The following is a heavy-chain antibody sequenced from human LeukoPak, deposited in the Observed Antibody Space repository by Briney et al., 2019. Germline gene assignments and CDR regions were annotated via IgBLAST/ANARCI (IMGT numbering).Heavy chain of an antibody. V-gene: IGHV3-30*03. CDR2: ISYDGSNK. J-gene: IGHJ4*02. Sequence: HPGGSLRLSCAASGFTFSSYGMHWVRQAPGKGLEWVAVISYDGSNKYYADSVKGRFTISRDNSKNTLYLQMNSLRAEDTAVYYCARDRAWNYFDYWGQGTLVTVS. D-gene: IGHD3-3*01. CDR1: GFTFSSYG. CDR3: ARDRAWNYFDY.